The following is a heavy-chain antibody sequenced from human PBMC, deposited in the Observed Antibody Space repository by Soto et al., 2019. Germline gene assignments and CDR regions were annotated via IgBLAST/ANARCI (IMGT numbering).Heavy chain of an antibody. Sequence: GGSLRLSCAASGFTFDDYAMHWVRQAPGKGLEWVSGLSWDSGRTGYADSVKGRFTISRDNAKNSLYLQMNSLRAEDTALYYCAKDNREQAYYYGSSPYCYGMDVWGQGTTVTVSS. J-gene: IGHJ6*02. CDR2: LSWDSGRT. CDR1: GFTFDDYA. D-gene: IGHD3-22*01. V-gene: IGHV3-9*01. CDR3: AKDNREQAYYYGSSPYCYGMDV.